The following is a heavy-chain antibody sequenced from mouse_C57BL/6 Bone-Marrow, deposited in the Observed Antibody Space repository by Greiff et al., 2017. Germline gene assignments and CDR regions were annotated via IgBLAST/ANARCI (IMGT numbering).Heavy chain of an antibody. CDR2: IYPGSGNT. CDR1: GYTITDYY. D-gene: IGHD1-1*01. CDR3: ARYSYYYGSYYWYFDV. Sequence: VKLMESGAELVRPGASVKLSCKASGYTITDYYINWVKQRPGQGLEWIARIYPGSGNTYYNEKFKGKATLTAEKSSSTAYMQLSSLTSEDSAVYFCARYSYYYGSYYWYFDVWGTGTTVTVSS. V-gene: IGHV1-76*01. J-gene: IGHJ1*03.